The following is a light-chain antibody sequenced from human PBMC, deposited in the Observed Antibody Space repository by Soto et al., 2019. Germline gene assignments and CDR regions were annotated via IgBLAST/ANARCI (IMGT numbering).Light chain of an antibody. J-gene: IGLJ2*01. CDR3: LTWDSSLSAEV. CDR1: SSNIGNHY. V-gene: IGLV1-51*02. Sequence: QSVLPQPPSVSAAPGQKVTISCSGSSSNIGNHYVSWYQQLPGTAPKLLIYENNRRPSGIPDRFSGSKSGTSATLGITGLQTGDEADYYCLTWDSSLSAEVFGGGTKLTVL. CDR2: ENN.